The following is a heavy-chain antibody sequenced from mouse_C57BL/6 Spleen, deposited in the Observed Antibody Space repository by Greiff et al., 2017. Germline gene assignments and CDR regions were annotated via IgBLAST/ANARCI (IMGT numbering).Heavy chain of an antibody. CDR3: ARLYYGSSYDWYFDV. D-gene: IGHD1-1*01. J-gene: IGHJ1*03. Sequence: EVKLQESGGGLVKPGGSLKLSCAASGFTFSDYGMHWVRQAPEKGLEWVAYISSGSSTIYYADTVKGRFTISRDNAKNTLFLQMTSLRSEDTAMYYCARLYYGSSYDWYFDVWGTGTTVTVSS. CDR2: ISSGSSTI. V-gene: IGHV5-17*01. CDR1: GFTFSDYG.